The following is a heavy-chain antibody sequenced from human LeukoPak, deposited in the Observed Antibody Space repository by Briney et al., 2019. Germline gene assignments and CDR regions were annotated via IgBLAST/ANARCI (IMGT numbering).Heavy chain of an antibody. D-gene: IGHD6-13*01. J-gene: IGHJ4*02. CDR3: ARDVGYSSSWYFDY. Sequence: GGSLRLSCAASGSTFSSSSMNWVRQAPGKGLEWVSGINWNGGSTGYADSVKGRFTISRDNAKNSLYLQMNSLRAEDTALYYCARDVGYSSSWYFDYWGQGTLVTVSS. V-gene: IGHV3-20*04. CDR1: GSTFSSSS. CDR2: INWNGGST.